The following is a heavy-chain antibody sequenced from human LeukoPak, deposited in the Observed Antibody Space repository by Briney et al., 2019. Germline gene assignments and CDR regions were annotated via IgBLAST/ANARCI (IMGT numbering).Heavy chain of an antibody. CDR1: GFTFSSYG. Sequence: PGRSLRLSCAASGFTFSSYGMHWVRQAPGKGLEGVAVIWYDGSNKYYADSVKGRFTISRDNSKNTLYLQMNSLRAEDTAVYYCASSAAAGAFDYWGQGTLVTVSS. D-gene: IGHD6-13*01. J-gene: IGHJ4*02. V-gene: IGHV3-33*01. CDR3: ASSAAAGAFDY. CDR2: IWYDGSNK.